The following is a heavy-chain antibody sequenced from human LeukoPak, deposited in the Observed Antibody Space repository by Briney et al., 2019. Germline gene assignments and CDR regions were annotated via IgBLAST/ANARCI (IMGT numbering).Heavy chain of an antibody. J-gene: IGHJ5*02. V-gene: IGHV4-30-4*01. CDR2: IYYSGST. CDR1: GGSFSSGDYY. CDR3: AREGDCSGGSCYSEHWFDP. D-gene: IGHD2-15*01. Sequence: SETLSLTCTVSGGSFSSGDYYWSWIRQPPGKGLEWIGYIYYSGSTYYNPSLKSRVTISVDTSKNQFSLKLSSVTAADTAVYYCAREGDCSGGSCYSEHWFDPWGQGTLVTVSS.